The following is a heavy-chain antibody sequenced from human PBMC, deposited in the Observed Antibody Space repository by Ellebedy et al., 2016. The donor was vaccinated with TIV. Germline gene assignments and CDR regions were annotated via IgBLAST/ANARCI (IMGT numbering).Heavy chain of an antibody. Sequence: GESLKISCAASGFAVSSNYMTWVRQAPGRGVEWVSLIYSDGNTNYADSVRGRFTISRDSSKNTLDLQMNSLRAEDTAVYYCARAGEYCDFPQNCYAMDVWGQGTTVTVS. D-gene: IGHD2/OR15-2a*01. J-gene: IGHJ6*02. CDR3: ARAGEYCDFPQNCYAMDV. V-gene: IGHV3-53*01. CDR1: GFAVSSNY. CDR2: IYSDGNT.